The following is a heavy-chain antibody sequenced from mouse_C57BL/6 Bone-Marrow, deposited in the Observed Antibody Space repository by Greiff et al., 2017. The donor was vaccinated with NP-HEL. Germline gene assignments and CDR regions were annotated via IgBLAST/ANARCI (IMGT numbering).Heavy chain of an antibody. CDR3: AREYYGSTFAY. V-gene: IGHV5-17*01. D-gene: IGHD1-1*01. Sequence: EVMLVESGGGLVKPGGSLKLSCAASGFTFSDYGMHWVRQAPEKGLEWVAYISSGSSTIYYADTVKGRFTLSRDNAKNTLFLQMTSLRSEDTAMYYCAREYYGSTFAYWGQGTLVTVSA. J-gene: IGHJ3*01. CDR2: ISSGSSTI. CDR1: GFTFSDYG.